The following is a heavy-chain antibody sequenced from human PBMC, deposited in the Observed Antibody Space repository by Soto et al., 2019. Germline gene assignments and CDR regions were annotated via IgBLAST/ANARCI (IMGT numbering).Heavy chain of an antibody. Sequence: SVKVSCKASGGTFSSYAISWVRQAPGQGLEWMGGIIPIFGTANYAQKFQGRVTITADESTSTAYMELSSLRSEDTAVYYCARHHRYMRYGSPNFDYWGQGTLVTVSS. CDR3: ARHHRYMRYGSPNFDY. CDR1: GGTFSSYA. CDR2: IIPIFGTA. J-gene: IGHJ4*02. V-gene: IGHV1-69*13. D-gene: IGHD6-13*01.